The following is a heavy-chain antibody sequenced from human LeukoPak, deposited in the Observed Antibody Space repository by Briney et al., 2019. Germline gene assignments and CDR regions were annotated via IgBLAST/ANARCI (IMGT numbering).Heavy chain of an antibody. CDR1: GFTFSSYW. CDR3: ARIGGSCYSGCDYFDY. Sequence: PGGSLRLSCAASGFTFSSYWMSWVRQAPGKGLGGGANIKQDGSEKYYVDSVKGRFTISRDNAKNSLYLQMNSLRAEDTAVYYCARIGGSCYSGCDYFDYWGQGTLVTVSS. CDR2: IKQDGSEK. J-gene: IGHJ4*02. V-gene: IGHV3-7*03. D-gene: IGHD2-15*01.